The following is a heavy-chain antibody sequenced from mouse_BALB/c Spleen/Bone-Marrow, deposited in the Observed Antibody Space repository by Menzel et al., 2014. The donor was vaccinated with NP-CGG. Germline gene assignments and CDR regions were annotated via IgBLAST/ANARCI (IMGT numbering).Heavy chain of an antibody. V-gene: IGHV7-3*02. CDR2: IRNKANGYTT. CDR3: ARDDYYAMDY. CDR1: GFTFTDYY. Sequence: EVQGVESGGGLVQPGGSLRPSCATSGFTFTDYYMSWVRQPPGKALEWLGFIRNKANGYTTEYSASVKGRFTISRDNPQSILYLQMNTLRAEDSATYYCARDDYYAMDYWGQGTSVTVSS. J-gene: IGHJ4*01.